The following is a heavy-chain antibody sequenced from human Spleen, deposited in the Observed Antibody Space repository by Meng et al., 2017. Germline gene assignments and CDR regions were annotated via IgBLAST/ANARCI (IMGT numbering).Heavy chain of an antibody. D-gene: IGHD3-16*01. J-gene: IGHJ4*02. Sequence: QVQLEQSGAEVKKPGASVKVSCKVSGYTLTELSIHWVRQAPGKGLEWMGGFVPEDGETMYAQKFQGRVTMTEDTSKDTAYMELSSLRSEGTAVHYCATQKGGGPFDYWGQGTLVTVSS. CDR3: ATQKGGGPFDY. CDR2: FVPEDGET. CDR1: GYTLTELS. V-gene: IGHV1-24*01.